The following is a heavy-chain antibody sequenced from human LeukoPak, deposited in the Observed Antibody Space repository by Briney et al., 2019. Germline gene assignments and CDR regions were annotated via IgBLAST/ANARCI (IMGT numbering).Heavy chain of an antibody. J-gene: IGHJ4*02. CDR1: GFTFSSYA. CDR3: APVPSIAAPKPSG. D-gene: IGHD6-6*01. CDR2: ISGSGGST. V-gene: IGHV3-23*01. Sequence: GGSLRLSCAASGFTFSSYAMSWVRQAPGKGLEWVSAISGSGGSTYYADSVKGRFTISRDNSKTTLYLQMPSLRAEDTAVYYCAPVPSIAAPKPSGWGQGTLVTVSS.